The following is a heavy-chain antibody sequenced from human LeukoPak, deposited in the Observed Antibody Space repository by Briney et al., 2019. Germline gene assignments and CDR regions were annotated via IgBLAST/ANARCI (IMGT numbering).Heavy chain of an antibody. V-gene: IGHV3-30*04. CDR1: GFTFSSYA. CDR3: ARAVDTAMVTKGFDY. J-gene: IGHJ4*02. CDR2: ISYDGSNK. Sequence: GGPLRLSCAASGFTFSSYAMHWVRQAPGKGLEWVGVISYDGSNKYYADSVKGRFTISRDNSKNTLYLQMNSLRAEDTAVYYCARAVDTAMVTKGFDYWGQGTLVTVSS. D-gene: IGHD5-18*01.